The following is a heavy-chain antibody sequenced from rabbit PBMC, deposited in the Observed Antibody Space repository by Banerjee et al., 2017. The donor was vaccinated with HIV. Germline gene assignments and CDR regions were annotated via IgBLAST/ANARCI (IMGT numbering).Heavy chain of an antibody. CDR3: ARLRSNGGTYYDL. Sequence: QSLEESGGGLVQPEGSLTLTCTASGFSFSSNYYMCWVRQAPGRGLEWIGCIDSDSSAYYVSWVISRFTISKTSSTTVTLQMTSLTAADTATYFCARLRSNGGTYYDLWGQGTLVTVS. CDR1: GFSFSSNYY. CDR2: IDSDSSA. D-gene: IGHD8-1*01. V-gene: IGHV1S40*01. J-gene: IGHJ3*01.